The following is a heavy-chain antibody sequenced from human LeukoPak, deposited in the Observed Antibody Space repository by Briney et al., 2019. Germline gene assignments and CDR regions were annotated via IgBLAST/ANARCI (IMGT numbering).Heavy chain of an antibody. V-gene: IGHV4-59*08. J-gene: IGHJ4*02. CDR3: ARVFTGDTSFFDY. CDR2: FYHSGNT. CDR1: GDSIYTYY. D-gene: IGHD7-27*01. Sequence: ASETLSLTCTVSGDSIYTYYWNWIRQPPGKALEWIGFFYHSGNTSYNPSLKSRVTISVDTSKNQFSLKLSSVTAADTAVYYCARVFTGDTSFFDYWGQGTLVTVSS.